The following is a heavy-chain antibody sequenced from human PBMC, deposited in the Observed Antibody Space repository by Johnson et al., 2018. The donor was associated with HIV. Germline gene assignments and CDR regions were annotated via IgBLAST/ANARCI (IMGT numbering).Heavy chain of an antibody. CDR3: AREGPGYSSGWYAFDL. CDR1: GFTFSDYY. D-gene: IGHD6-19*01. V-gene: IGHV3-11*01. CDR2: ISSSGSTK. Sequence: QVQLVESGGGLVQPGGSLRLSCAASGFTFSDYYMSWIRQAPGKGLEWVSYISSSGSTKYYVDSVKGRFTISRDNVKNSLYLQMNSLRVEDTALYYCAREGPGYSSGWYAFDLWGQGTMVTVSS. J-gene: IGHJ3*01.